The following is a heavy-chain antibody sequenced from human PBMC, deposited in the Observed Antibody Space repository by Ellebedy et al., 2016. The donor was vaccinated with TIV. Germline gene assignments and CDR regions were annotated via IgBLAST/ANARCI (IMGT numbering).Heavy chain of an antibody. D-gene: IGHD2-15*01. CDR1: GFTLSYYA. J-gene: IGHJ4*02. Sequence: GESLKISCAVSGFTLSYYAVYWVRHAPGKGLQWVTFIASDVSHINYADSVKGRFTISRDISKNTMYLQLKSLRAEDTALYFCARGQCSGANCHYFDYWGQGTVVTVSS. CDR2: IASDVSHI. V-gene: IGHV3-30*04. CDR3: ARGQCSGANCHYFDY.